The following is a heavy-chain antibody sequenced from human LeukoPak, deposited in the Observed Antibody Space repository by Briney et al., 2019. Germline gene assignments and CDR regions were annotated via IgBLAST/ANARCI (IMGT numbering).Heavy chain of an antibody. D-gene: IGHD2-2*01. CDR2: INHSGST. Sequence: SETLSLTCAVYGGSFSGYYWSWIRQPPGKGLEWIGEINHSGSTNYNPSLKSRVTISVDTSKNQFSLKLSSVTAADTAVYYCASLGYCSSTSCSLWDYWGQGTLVTVSS. J-gene: IGHJ4*02. V-gene: IGHV4-34*01. CDR3: ASLGYCSSTSCSLWDY. CDR1: GGSFSGYY.